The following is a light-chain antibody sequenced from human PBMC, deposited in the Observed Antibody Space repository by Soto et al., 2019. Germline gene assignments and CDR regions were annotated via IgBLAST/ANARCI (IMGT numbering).Light chain of an antibody. CDR3: QRYDNYPWT. J-gene: IGKJ1*01. Sequence: GDRVTITCRASQRISSWLAWYQQKPGNAPNLLIYDASNLESGVPSRFSGSGSGTEFTLTISNLQPDDFATYYCQRYDNYPWTFGQGTKVEVK. V-gene: IGKV1-5*01. CDR1: QRISSW. CDR2: DAS.